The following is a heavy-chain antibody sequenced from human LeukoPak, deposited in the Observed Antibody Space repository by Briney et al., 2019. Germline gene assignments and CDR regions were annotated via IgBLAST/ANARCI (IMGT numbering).Heavy chain of an antibody. CDR2: IYYSGST. CDR3: ARLGLLRMIVNDAFDI. V-gene: IGHV4-59*01. CDR1: GGSISSYY. D-gene: IGHD3-22*01. Sequence: PSETLSLTCTVSGGSISSYYWSWIRQPPGKGLEWIGYIYYSGSTNYNPSLKSRVTISVDTSKNQFSLKLSSVTAADTAVYYWARLGLLRMIVNDAFDICGQGTMATVSS. J-gene: IGHJ3*02.